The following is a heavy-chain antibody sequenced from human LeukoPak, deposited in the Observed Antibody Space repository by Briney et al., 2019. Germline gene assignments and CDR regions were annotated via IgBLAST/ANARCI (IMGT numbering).Heavy chain of an antibody. D-gene: IGHD3-22*01. CDR3: ARNYYDSSGYYDDWYFDL. Sequence: SETPSLTCTVSGGSISSYYWSWIRQPPGKGLEWIGYIYYSGSTNYNPSLKSRVTISVDTSKNQFSLRLSSVTAADTAVYSCARNYYDSSGYYDDWYFDLWGRGTLVTVSS. V-gene: IGHV4-59*01. J-gene: IGHJ2*01. CDR2: IYYSGST. CDR1: GGSISSYY.